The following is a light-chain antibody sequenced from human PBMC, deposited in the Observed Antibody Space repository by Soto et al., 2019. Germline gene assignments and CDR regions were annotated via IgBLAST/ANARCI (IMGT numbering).Light chain of an antibody. CDR1: QSISSY. J-gene: IGKJ1*01. CDR3: QQYGSSGT. Sequence: DIQMTQSPSSLSGSVGDRVTITCRASQSISSYLNWYQQKPGKAPKLLIYAASSLQSGVPSRFSGSGSGTDFTLTISRLEPEDFAVYYCQQYGSSGTFGQGTKV. CDR2: AAS. V-gene: IGKV1-39*01.